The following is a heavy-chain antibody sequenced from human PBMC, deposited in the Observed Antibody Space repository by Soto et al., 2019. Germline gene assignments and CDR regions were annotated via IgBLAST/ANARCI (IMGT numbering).Heavy chain of an antibody. Sequence: GGSLRLSCAASGFTLSSYAMSWVRQAPGKGLEWVSAISGSGGSTYYADSVKGRFTISRDNSKNTLYLQMNSLRAEDTAVYYCAKVYTVTDAFDIWGQGTMVTVSS. CDR3: AKVYTVTDAFDI. V-gene: IGHV3-23*01. CDR1: GFTLSSYA. J-gene: IGHJ3*02. CDR2: ISGSGGST. D-gene: IGHD4-4*01.